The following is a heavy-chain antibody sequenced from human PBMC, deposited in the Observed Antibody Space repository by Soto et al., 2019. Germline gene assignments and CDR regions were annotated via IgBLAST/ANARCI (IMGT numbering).Heavy chain of an antibody. D-gene: IGHD6-19*01. CDR3: AGAVAGIYYFDY. J-gene: IGHJ4*02. Sequence: SETLSLTCTVSGGSISSYYWSWIRQPPGKGLEWIGYIYYSGSTNYNPSLKSRVTISVDTSKNQFSLKLSSVTAADTAVYYCAGAVAGIYYFDYWGQGTLVTVSS. CDR1: GGSISSYY. V-gene: IGHV4-59*01. CDR2: IYYSGST.